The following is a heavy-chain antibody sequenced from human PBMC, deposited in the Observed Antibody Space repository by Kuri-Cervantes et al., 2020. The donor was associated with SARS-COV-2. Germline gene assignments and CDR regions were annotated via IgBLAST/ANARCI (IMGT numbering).Heavy chain of an antibody. CDR1: GFTFSSYA. Sequence: GGSLRLSCAASGFTFSSYAMSWVRQAPGKGLEWVSAISGSGGSTYYADSVKGRFTISRDNSKNTLCLQMNSLRAEDTAVYYCAKARNYYDSSGYNYWGQGTLVTVSS. J-gene: IGHJ4*02. CDR3: AKARNYYDSSGYNY. D-gene: IGHD3-22*01. CDR2: ISGSGGST. V-gene: IGHV3-23*01.